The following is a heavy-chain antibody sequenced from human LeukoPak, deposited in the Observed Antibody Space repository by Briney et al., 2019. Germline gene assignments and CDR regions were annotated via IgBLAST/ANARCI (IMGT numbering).Heavy chain of an antibody. CDR3: ARGAGFGELSG. V-gene: IGHV4-34*01. J-gene: IGHJ4*02. CDR1: GFTFSNAW. Sequence: DPGGSLRLSCAASGFTFSNAWMSWVRQPPGKGLEWIGEINHSGSTNYNPSLKSRVTISVDTSKNQFSLKLSSVTAADTAVYYCARGAGFGELSGWGQGTLVTVSS. CDR2: INHSGST. D-gene: IGHD3-10*01.